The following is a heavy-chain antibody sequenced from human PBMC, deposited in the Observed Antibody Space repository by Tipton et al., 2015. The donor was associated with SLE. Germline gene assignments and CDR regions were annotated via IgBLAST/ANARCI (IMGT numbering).Heavy chain of an antibody. D-gene: IGHD3-10*01. Sequence: TLSLTCTVSGDSISSSKWWSWVRQSPGKGLEWIAEIYHSGSTNYNPSLKSRLNISVAKSKNQFSLKLTSVTAADTAVYYCARAGGTYGLFDLWGRGTLVTVSS. CDR1: GDSISSSKW. J-gene: IGHJ2*01. V-gene: IGHV4-4*02. CDR2: IYHSGST. CDR3: ARAGGTYGLFDL.